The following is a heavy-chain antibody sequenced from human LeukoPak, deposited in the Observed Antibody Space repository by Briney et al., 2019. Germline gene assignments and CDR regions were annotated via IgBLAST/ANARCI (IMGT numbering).Heavy chain of an antibody. CDR3: ARGYYMDV. CDR1: GGSISSYY. J-gene: IGHJ6*03. Sequence: SETLSLTCTVSGGSISSYYWSWIRQPPGKGLEWIGEINHSGSTNYNPSLKSRVTISVDTSKNQFSLKLSSVTAADTAVYYCARGYYMDVWGKGTTVTISS. V-gene: IGHV4-34*01. CDR2: INHSGST.